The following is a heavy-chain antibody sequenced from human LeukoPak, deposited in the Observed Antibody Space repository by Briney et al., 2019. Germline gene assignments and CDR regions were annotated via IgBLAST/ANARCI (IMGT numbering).Heavy chain of an antibody. V-gene: IGHV4-39*01. CDR2: LFNSGST. CDR3: ARNNSMVRGALDY. Sequence: PSETLSLTCSVSGGSMSSSSYYYSWGWIRRPPGKGLEWIGSLFNSGSTYYNPSLKSRLTMSVDTSKNQFSMRLTSVTAADTAVYYCARNNSMVRGALDYWGQGILVTVSS. J-gene: IGHJ4*01. CDR1: GGSMSSSSYY. D-gene: IGHD3-10*01.